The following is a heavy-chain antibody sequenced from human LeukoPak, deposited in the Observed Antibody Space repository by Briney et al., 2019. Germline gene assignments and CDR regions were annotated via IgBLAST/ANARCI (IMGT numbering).Heavy chain of an antibody. CDR2: FDTGFGT. Sequence: GGSLRLSCAASGFTFSTASLHWVRQAPGRRLEWVSAFDTGFGTYYPDSLKGRFSISRDNSKNTLFLQMNSLRAEDTAVYYCARSSGWWSLDYWGQGTLVTDSS. CDR3: ARSSGWWSLDY. V-gene: IGHV3-23*01. J-gene: IGHJ4*02. D-gene: IGHD6-19*01. CDR1: GFTFSTAS.